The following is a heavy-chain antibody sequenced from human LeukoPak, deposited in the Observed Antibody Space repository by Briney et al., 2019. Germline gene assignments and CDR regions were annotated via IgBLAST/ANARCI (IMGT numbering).Heavy chain of an antibody. CDR2: ISAYNGNT. CDR3: AREGRYYDFWSGYYNYYYYMDV. CDR1: GYTFTSYG. V-gene: IGHV1-18*01. Sequence: GPSVKVSCKASGYTFTSYGISWVRQAPGQGLEWMGWISAYNGNTNYAQKLQGRVTMTTDTSTSTAYMELRSLRSDDTAVYYCAREGRYYDFWSGYYNYYYYMDVWGKGTTVTVSS. D-gene: IGHD3-3*01. J-gene: IGHJ6*03.